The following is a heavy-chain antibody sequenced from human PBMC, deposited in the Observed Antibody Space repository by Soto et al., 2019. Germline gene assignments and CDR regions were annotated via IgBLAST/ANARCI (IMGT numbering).Heavy chain of an antibody. D-gene: IGHD1-1*01. CDR1: GGSISSYY. CDR3: VRDGTKTLRDWFDP. V-gene: IGHV4-59*12. CDR2: IYYSGST. Sequence: PSETLSLTCTVSGGSISSYYWSWIRQPPGKGLEWIGYIYYSGSTNYSPSLKSRIIISLDTSKNQFSLKLRSVTAADTAVYYCVRDGTKTLRDWFDPWGHGISVTVSS. J-gene: IGHJ5*02.